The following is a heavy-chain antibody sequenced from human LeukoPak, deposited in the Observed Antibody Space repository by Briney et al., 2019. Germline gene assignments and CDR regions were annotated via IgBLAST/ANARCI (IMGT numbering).Heavy chain of an antibody. D-gene: IGHD2-8*02. V-gene: IGHV7-4-1*02. CDR2: INTNTGNP. Sequence: ASVKVSCKAPGYTFTSYAMNWVRQAPGQGLEWMGWINTNTGNPTYAQGFTGRFVFSLDTSVSTAYLQISSLKAEDTAVYYCAGKIAWWALDIWGQGTMVTVSS. J-gene: IGHJ3*02. CDR3: AGKIAWWALDI. CDR1: GYTFTSYA.